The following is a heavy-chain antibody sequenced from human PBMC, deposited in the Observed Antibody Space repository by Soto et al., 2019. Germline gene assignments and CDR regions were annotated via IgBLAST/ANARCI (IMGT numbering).Heavy chain of an antibody. V-gene: IGHV1-46*01. D-gene: IGHD5-18*01. CDR3: AREPEESYYFDY. CDR1: GYTFTNYY. Sequence: ASVKVSFKASGYTFTNYYLHWLRQAPGQGLEWLGIIYTNSGRTGYAQRFQGRVTVIRDTSTNTVYMELTNLRSEDTAVYYCAREPEESYYFDYWGQGTLVTVSS. CDR2: IYTNSGRT. J-gene: IGHJ4*02.